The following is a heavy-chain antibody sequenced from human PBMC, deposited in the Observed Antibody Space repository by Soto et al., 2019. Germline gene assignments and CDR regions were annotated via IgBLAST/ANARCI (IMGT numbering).Heavy chain of an antibody. J-gene: IGHJ4*02. CDR1: GDSVSNSNYY. D-gene: IGHD2-8*01. CDR3: VSQRTSVLTQAYFDY. Sequence: SETLSLTCTVSGDSVSNSNYYWGWIRQSPGKGLEWIGSVYYRGRSYSKSSVKSRVTISVDTSKNQFSLNLNSVTASDTAVYFCVSQRTSVLTQAYFDYWGPGALVTVSS. V-gene: IGHV4-39*01. CDR2: VYYRGRS.